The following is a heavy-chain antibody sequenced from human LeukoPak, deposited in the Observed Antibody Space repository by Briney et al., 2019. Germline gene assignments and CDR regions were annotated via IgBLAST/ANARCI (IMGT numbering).Heavy chain of an antibody. Sequence: PSETLSLTCTVSGDSISSANYYWGWVRQPPGKGLEWIGSIYFSGSTYYNPSLKSRVTISVEMSKVQFSLKLSSVTAADTAVYYCARDSCSSTSCRKKFDNWGQGTLVTVSS. CDR2: IYFSGST. D-gene: IGHD2-2*01. CDR1: GDSISSANYY. CDR3: ARDSCSSTSCRKKFDN. V-gene: IGHV4-39*07. J-gene: IGHJ4*02.